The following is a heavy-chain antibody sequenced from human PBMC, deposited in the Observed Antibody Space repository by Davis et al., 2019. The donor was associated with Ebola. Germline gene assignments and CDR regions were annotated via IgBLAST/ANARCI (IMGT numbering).Heavy chain of an antibody. CDR1: GFTFSSFG. Sequence: GESLKISCAASGFTFSSFGMHWVRQAPGKGLEWVAIISNDGSNEFYADSVKGRFTIPRDNSKNTLYLQMNSLRAEDTAVYYCAKDRLGSATTVTTHWFDPWGQGTLVTVSS. V-gene: IGHV3-30*18. D-gene: IGHD4-17*01. CDR2: ISNDGSNE. CDR3: AKDRLGSATTVTTHWFDP. J-gene: IGHJ5*02.